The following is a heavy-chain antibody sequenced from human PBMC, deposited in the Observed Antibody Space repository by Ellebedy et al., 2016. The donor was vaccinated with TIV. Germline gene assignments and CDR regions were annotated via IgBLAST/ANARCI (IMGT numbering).Heavy chain of an antibody. V-gene: IGHV1-18*04. D-gene: IGHD3-10*01. CDR2: IAVCNGHT. CDR1: RYTFTDYY. J-gene: IGHJ2*01. Sequence: ASVKVSXKASRYTFTDYYIHWVRQAPGQGLEWMGWIAVCNGHTKYAQKFQDRVVMTTETATSTVYMELRSLRSDDTAVYYCARSRLGGGHWYFDFWGRGTLVTVSS. CDR3: ARSRLGGGHWYFDF.